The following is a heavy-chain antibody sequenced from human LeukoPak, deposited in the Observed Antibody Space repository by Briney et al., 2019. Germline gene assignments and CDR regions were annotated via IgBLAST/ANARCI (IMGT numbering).Heavy chain of an antibody. J-gene: IGHJ4*02. V-gene: IGHV3-23*01. CDR1: GFTFSSYA. CDR3: ATNTSSWSFDY. CDR2: ISGSGAGT. D-gene: IGHD6-13*01. Sequence: GGSLRLSCAASGFTFSSYAMSWVRQAPGKGLEWVSAISGSGAGTYYADSVKGRFTISRDNSKNTLYLQMHSLRAEDTAVYYCATNTSSWSFDYWGEGTLVTVSS.